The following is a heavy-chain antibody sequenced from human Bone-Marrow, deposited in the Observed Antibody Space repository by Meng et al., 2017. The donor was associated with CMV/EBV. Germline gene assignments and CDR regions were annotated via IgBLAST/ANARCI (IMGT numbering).Heavy chain of an antibody. D-gene: IGHD2-15*01. CDR1: GFTFSSYW. CDR3: SVAATPYYYYGMDV. V-gene: IGHV3-33*08. J-gene: IGHJ6*02. Sequence: GGSLRLSCAASGFTFSSYWMSWVRQAPGKGLEWVAVIWYDGSNKYYADSVKGRFTISRDNSKNTLYLQMNSLRAEDTAVYYCSVAATPYYYYGMDVWGQGTTVTVSS. CDR2: IWYDGSNK.